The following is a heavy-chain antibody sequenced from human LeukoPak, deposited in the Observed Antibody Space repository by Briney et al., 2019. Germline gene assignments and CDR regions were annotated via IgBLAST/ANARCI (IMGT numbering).Heavy chain of an antibody. CDR3: ARGGRYSGSYFWFDP. CDR1: GGSFSGYY. D-gene: IGHD1-26*01. J-gene: IGHJ5*02. Sequence: SETLSLTCAVYGGSFSGYYWSWIRQPPGKGLEWIGEVNHSGSTNYNPSLKSRVTISVDTSKNQFSLKLSSVTAADTAVYYCARGGRYSGSYFWFDPWGQGTLVTVSS. CDR2: VNHSGST. V-gene: IGHV4-34*01.